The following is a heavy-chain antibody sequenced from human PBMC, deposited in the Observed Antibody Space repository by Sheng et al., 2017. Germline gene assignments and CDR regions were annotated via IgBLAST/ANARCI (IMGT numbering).Heavy chain of an antibody. CDR3: ARERYYQISAYSNDY. CDR2: IKQDGNEK. V-gene: IGHV3-7*01. D-gene: IGHD3-22*01. CDR1: GFTFSSYW. Sequence: EVQLVESGGGLVQPGGSLRLSCAASGFTFSSYWMSWVRQAPGKGLEWVANIKQDGNEKYYLDSVKGRFTISRDNAKNSLYLQMNSLRAEDSAVYYCARERYYQISAYSNDYWGQGTLVTVSS. J-gene: IGHJ4*02.